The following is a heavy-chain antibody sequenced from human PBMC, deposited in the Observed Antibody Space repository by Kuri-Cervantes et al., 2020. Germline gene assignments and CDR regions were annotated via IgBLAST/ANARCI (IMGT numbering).Heavy chain of an antibody. CDR1: GFTFSSYA. J-gene: IGHJ4*02. CDR2: LSASGGST. D-gene: IGHD6-13*01. Sequence: GSLKISCAASGFTFSSYAMSWVRQAPGKGPEWVSGLSASGGSTYYADSVKGRFTISRDNAKNSLFLQMNSLRAEDTAVYYCARGLGPDAAGNFGYWGQGSLVTVSS. CDR3: ARGLGPDAAGNFGY. V-gene: IGHV3-23*01.